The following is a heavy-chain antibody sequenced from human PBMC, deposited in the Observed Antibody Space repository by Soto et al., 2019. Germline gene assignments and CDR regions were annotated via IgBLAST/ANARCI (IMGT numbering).Heavy chain of an antibody. CDR2: INGSGDTT. D-gene: IGHD6-19*01. J-gene: IGHJ4*02. CDR1: GFTFSSYV. CDR3: AKDYGSGWSVDY. Sequence: EVQLVESGGGLVQPGGSLRLSCAVSGFTFSSYVMSWVRQTPGKRLEWVSGINGSGDTTYYADSVKGRFTITRDNSKNTLYLQMNSLRADDTAVYYCAKDYGSGWSVDYWGQGALVTVSS. V-gene: IGHV3-23*04.